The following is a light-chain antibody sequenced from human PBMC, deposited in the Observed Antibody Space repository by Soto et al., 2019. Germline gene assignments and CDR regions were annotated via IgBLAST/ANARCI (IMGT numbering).Light chain of an antibody. CDR1: QSVSSY. Sequence: PTTLSLSPGERATLSCRALQSVSSYLAWYQQKPGQAPRLLIYDASNRATGIPARFSGSGSGTDFTLTISSLEPEDFAVYYCQQRSNWPPEIAFGQGTRLEIK. CDR3: QQRSNWPPEIA. V-gene: IGKV3-11*01. CDR2: DAS. J-gene: IGKJ5*01.